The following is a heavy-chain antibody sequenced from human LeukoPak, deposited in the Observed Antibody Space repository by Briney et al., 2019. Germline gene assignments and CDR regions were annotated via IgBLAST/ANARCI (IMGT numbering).Heavy chain of an antibody. CDR1: GGSISGGGYY. J-gene: IGHJ3*02. V-gene: IGHV4-61*08. CDR3: ARVRVSTDAFDI. D-gene: IGHD2-8*01. Sequence: SETLSLTCTVSGGSISGGGYYWSWIRQHPGKGLEWIGYIYYSGSTYYNPSLKSRVTISVDTSKNQFSLKLSSVTAADTAVYYCARVRVSTDAFDIWGQGTMVTVSS. CDR2: IYYSGST.